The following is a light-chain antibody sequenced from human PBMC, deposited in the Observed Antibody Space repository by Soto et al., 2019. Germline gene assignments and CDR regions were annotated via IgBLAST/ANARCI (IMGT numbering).Light chain of an antibody. V-gene: IGKV3-15*01. J-gene: IGKJ5*01. CDR1: QSVSSN. Sequence: EIVMTQSPATLSVSPGERATLSCRASQSVSSNLAWYQQKPGQAPRLLIYGASTRATGLPARFSGSGSGPEFTLTISSLQSEAFAVYYCQRYNNWTPITFGQGTRLEIK. CDR3: QRYNNWTPIT. CDR2: GAS.